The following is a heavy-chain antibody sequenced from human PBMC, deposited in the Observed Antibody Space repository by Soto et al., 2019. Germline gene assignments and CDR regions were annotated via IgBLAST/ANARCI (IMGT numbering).Heavy chain of an antibody. CDR1: GYSFSEMS. D-gene: IGHD1-1*01. CDR3: LIPGATSHLDY. CDR2: FDGEDGQT. V-gene: IGHV1-24*01. Sequence: ASVKVSCKVSGYSFSEMSMHWVRQTPEKGLEWMGSFDGEDGQTMYAQKFQGRVTMTEDTSADTAYMELSSLRSDDTAVYYCLIPGATSHLDYWSHGSRFTVSS. J-gene: IGHJ4*01.